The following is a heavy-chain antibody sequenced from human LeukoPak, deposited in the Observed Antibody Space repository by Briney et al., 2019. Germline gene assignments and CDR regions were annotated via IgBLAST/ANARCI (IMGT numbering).Heavy chain of an antibody. D-gene: IGHD3-3*01. Sequence: KTSETLSLTCAVYGGSFSGYYWSWIRQPPGKGLEWIGEINHSGSTNYNPSLKSRVTISVDTSKNQFSLKLSSVTAADTAVYYCARMCGQRITIFGVVKRNWFDPWGQGTLVTVSS. CDR1: GGSFSGYY. CDR2: INHSGST. CDR3: ARMCGQRITIFGVVKRNWFDP. V-gene: IGHV4-34*01. J-gene: IGHJ5*02.